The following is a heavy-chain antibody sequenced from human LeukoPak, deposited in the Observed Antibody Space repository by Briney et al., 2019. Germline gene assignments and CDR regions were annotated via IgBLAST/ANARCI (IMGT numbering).Heavy chain of an antibody. Sequence: GGSLRLSCAASGFTFSSYAMHWVRQAPGKGLEYVSAISSNGGSTYYANSVKGRFTIFRDNSKNTLYLQMGSLRAEDMAVYYCARGGRLPAAGDFDYWGQGTLVTVSS. J-gene: IGHJ4*02. CDR3: ARGGRLPAAGDFDY. D-gene: IGHD2-21*01. CDR2: ISSNGGST. CDR1: GFTFSSYA. V-gene: IGHV3-64*01.